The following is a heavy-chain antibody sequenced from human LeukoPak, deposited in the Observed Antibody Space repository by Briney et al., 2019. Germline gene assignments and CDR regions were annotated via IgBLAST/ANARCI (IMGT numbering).Heavy chain of an antibody. V-gene: IGHV4-59*11. CDR2: ISSIGST. CDR3: ARDPTTVTKGLDI. J-gene: IGHJ3*02. D-gene: IGHD4-17*01. Sequence: SETLSLTCTVSGGSISSHYWSWIRQPPGKGLEWIGYISSIGSTNYNPSLKSRVTTSVDTSKNQFSLKLTSVTAADTAVYFCARDPTTVTKGLDIWGQGTMVTVSS. CDR1: GGSISSHY.